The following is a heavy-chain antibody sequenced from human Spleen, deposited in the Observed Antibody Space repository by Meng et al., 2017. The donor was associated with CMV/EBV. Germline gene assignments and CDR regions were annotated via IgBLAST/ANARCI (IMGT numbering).Heavy chain of an antibody. J-gene: IGHJ4*02. CDR2: ISGSGGST. Sequence: ASAFTFSSYAMSWVRQAPGKGLEWVSAISGSGGSTYYADSVKGRFTISRDNSKNTLYLQMNSLRAEDTAVYYCAKDRTMIVVVIIDYWGQGTLVTVSS. CDR3: AKDRTMIVVVIIDY. V-gene: IGHV3-23*01. CDR1: AFTFSSYA. D-gene: IGHD3-22*01.